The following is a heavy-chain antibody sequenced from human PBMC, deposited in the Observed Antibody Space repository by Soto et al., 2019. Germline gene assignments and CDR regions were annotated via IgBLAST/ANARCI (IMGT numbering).Heavy chain of an antibody. V-gene: IGHV3-74*01. Sequence: GGSLRLSCAASGFTFSNYGMHWVRQAPGKGLVWVSRINSDGSRTSYADSVKGRFTISRDNAKNTLYLQMNSLRAEDTAVYYCARDVQLQSFDYWGQGTLVTVSS. CDR3: ARDVQLQSFDY. D-gene: IGHD5-18*01. CDR2: INSDGSRT. CDR1: GFTFSNYG. J-gene: IGHJ4*02.